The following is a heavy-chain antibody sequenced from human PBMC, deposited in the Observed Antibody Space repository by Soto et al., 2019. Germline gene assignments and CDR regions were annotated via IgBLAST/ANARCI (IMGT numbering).Heavy chain of an antibody. V-gene: IGHV3-23*01. CDR2: VSASGLNT. Sequence: GGSLRLSCAASGFTFSTYVMAWVRQAPGKGLEWVSGVSASGLNTDYADPVKGRFYISRDNSKNTVSLHMNSLRAEDTALYYCAKGRPRRNSGYFFDYWAQGTPVTVS. J-gene: IGHJ4*02. CDR3: AKGRPRRNSGYFFDY. D-gene: IGHD1-7*01. CDR1: GFTFSTYV.